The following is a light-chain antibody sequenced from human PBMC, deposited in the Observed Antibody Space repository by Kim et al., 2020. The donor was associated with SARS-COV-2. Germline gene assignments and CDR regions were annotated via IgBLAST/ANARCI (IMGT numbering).Light chain of an antibody. CDR1: SLRSYY. J-gene: IGLJ2*01. Sequence: SGQTVRITCQGVSLRSYYASWYQQKPGQAPVLVIYGKNNRPSGIPDRFSGSSSGNTASLTITGAQAEDEADYYCNSRDSSGNHVVFGGGTQLTVL. CDR2: GKN. V-gene: IGLV3-19*01. CDR3: NSRDSSGNHVV.